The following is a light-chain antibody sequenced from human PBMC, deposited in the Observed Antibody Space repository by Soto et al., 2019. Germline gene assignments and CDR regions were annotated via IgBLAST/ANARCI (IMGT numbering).Light chain of an antibody. J-gene: IGKJ2*01. CDR3: QQYNDWPRT. V-gene: IGKV3-15*01. Sequence: EIVMTQSPATLSVSPGERATLSCRASQSVTTSLAWYQHKPGQAPTLLIYGASTRATGVPVRFSGSGSGTEFTLTISSLQSEDFAVYYCQQYNDWPRTFGQGTKVDIK. CDR1: QSVTTS. CDR2: GAS.